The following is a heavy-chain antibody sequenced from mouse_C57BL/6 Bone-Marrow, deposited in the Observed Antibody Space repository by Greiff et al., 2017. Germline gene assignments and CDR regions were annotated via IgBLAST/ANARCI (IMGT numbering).Heavy chain of an antibody. V-gene: IGHV1-82*01. J-gene: IGHJ3*01. CDR3: VYDYPAWLAY. Sequence: VQLQQPGPELVKPGASVKISCKASGYAFTSSWMNWVKQRPGQGLEWIGRIYPCDGDTNYNGKFKGKATLTVDKSSSTAYMQLSSLTSEDSAVYFCVYDYPAWLAYWGQGTLVTVSA. CDR2: IYPCDGDT. CDR1: GYAFTSSW. D-gene: IGHD2-4*01.